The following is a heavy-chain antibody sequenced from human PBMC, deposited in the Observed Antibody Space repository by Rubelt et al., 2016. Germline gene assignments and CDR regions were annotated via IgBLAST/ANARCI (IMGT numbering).Heavy chain of an antibody. D-gene: IGHD6-19*01. CDR1: GYTLTELS. J-gene: IGHJ4*02. CDR2: FDPEDGET. V-gene: IGHV1-24*01. Sequence: GEVKKPGASVKVSCKVSGYTLTELSMHWVRQAPGKGLEWMGGFDPEDGETIYAQKFQGRVTMTEDTSTDTAYMELSSLRSGDTAVYYWATDEIAVAGMSYWGQGTLVTVSS. CDR3: ATDEIAVAGMSY.